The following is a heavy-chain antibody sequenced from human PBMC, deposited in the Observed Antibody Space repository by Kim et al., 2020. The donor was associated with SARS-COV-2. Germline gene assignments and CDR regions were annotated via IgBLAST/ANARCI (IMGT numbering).Heavy chain of an antibody. CDR1: GYTFTGYY. D-gene: IGHD3-10*01. V-gene: IGHV1-2*04. CDR3: ARWGGSGSYYNYGMDV. J-gene: IGHJ6*02. Sequence: ASVKVSCKASGYTFTGYYMHWVRQAPGQGLEWMGWINPNSGGTNYAQKFQGWVTMTRDTSISTAYMELSRLRSDDTAVYYCARWGGSGSYYNYGMDVWGQGTTVTVSS. CDR2: INPNSGGT.